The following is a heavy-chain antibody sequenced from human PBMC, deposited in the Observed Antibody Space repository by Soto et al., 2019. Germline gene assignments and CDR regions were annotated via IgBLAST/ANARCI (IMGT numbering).Heavy chain of an antibody. V-gene: IGHV3-23*01. CDR1: GFSFSSYA. Sequence: QLLESGGGLVQPGGSLRLSCEASGFSFSSYALSWVRQAPGKGLEWVSTFSAGGRAYYADSVKGRFTIAKDTSKNTLHLQASSLRAEDTAVYYCAKVSMPEHYGDTLFDYWGQGTRVTVSS. CDR3: AKVSMPEHYGDTLFDY. J-gene: IGHJ4*02. CDR2: FSAGGRA. D-gene: IGHD4-17*01.